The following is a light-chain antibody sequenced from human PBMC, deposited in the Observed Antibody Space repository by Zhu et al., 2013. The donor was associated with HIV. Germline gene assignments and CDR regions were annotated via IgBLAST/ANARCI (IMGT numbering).Light chain of an antibody. J-gene: IGKJ1*01. Sequence: ETVLTQSPGTLSLSPGERASLSCRASQSVSNYLAWYQQKPGQAPRLLMYDASNRATGIPARFSGSGSGTDFTLTISRLEPEDFAVYYCQQRSSWPQTFGQGTKVEIK. V-gene: IGKV3-11*01. CDR3: QQRSSWPQT. CDR2: DAS. CDR1: QSVSNY.